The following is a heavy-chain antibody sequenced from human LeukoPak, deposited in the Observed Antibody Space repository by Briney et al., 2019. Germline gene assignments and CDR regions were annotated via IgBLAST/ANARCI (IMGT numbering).Heavy chain of an antibody. CDR2: IRYDGSNK. V-gene: IGHV3-30*02. D-gene: IGHD3-22*01. Sequence: GVSVRLSCAASGFTFSSYGMHWVRQAPGKGLEWVAFIRYDGSNKYYADSVKGRFTISRDNSKNTLYLQMNSLRAEDAAGFYCAQDGPPPRMTAYYYDSSRPLHWGQGTLVTVSS. CDR1: GFTFSSYG. J-gene: IGHJ1*01. CDR3: AQDGPPPRMTAYYYDSSRPLH.